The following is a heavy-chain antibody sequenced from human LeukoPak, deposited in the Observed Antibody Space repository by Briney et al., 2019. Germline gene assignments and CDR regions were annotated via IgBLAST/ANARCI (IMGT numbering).Heavy chain of an antibody. CDR1: GGSFSGYY. J-gene: IGHJ4*02. CDR2: INHSGST. Sequence: PSETLSLTCAVYGGSFSGYYWSWLRQPPGKGLEWIGEINHSGSTNYNPSLKSRVTISVDTSKNQFSLKLSSVTAADTAVYYCARGQGDYYDSSRAWVFDYWGQGTLVTVSS. V-gene: IGHV4-34*01. D-gene: IGHD3-22*01. CDR3: ARGQGDYYDSSRAWVFDY.